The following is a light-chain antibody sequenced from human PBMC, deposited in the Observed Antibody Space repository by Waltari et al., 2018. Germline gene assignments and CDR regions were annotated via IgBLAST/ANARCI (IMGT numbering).Light chain of an antibody. CDR3: QSYDTSLGVV. CDR2: GIN. V-gene: IGLV1-40*01. Sequence: QSVLTQPPSVSGAPGQRVTISCTGSWSNIGAGHAVPWYQQLPGKAPTLLIYGINTRPPGVPDRFFGSKSGTSASLAIPGLQPEDEADYYCQSYDTSLGVVFGGGTKLTVL. J-gene: IGLJ2*01. CDR1: WSNIGAGHA.